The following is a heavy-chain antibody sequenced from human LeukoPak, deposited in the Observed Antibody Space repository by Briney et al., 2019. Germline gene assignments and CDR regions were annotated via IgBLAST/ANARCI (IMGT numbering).Heavy chain of an antibody. D-gene: IGHD6-19*01. V-gene: IGHV4-39*07. CDR2: IYYSGST. CDR3: ARSQYSSGWYPGYFDY. CDR1: GGSISSSSYY. Sequence: SETLSLTCTVSGGSISSSSYYWGWIRQPPGKGLEWIGSIYYSGSTYYNPSLKSRVTISVDTSKNQFSLKLSSVTAADTAVYYCARSQYSSGWYPGYFDYWGQGTLVTVSS. J-gene: IGHJ4*02.